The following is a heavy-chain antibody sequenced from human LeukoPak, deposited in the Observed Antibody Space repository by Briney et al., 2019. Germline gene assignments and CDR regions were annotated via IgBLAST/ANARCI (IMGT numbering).Heavy chain of an antibody. CDR3: AGGAYYGPFDY. V-gene: IGHV1-18*01. J-gene: IGHJ4*02. D-gene: IGHD3-10*01. Sequence: AASVKVSCKASGYTFTSYGISWVRQAPGQGLEWMGWISAYNGNTNYAQKLQDRVTMTTDTSTSTAYMELRSLRSDDTAVYYCAGGAYYGPFDYWGQGTLVTVSS. CDR2: ISAYNGNT. CDR1: GYTFTSYG.